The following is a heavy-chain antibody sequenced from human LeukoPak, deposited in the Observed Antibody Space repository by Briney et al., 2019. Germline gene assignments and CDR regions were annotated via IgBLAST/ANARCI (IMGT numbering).Heavy chain of an antibody. CDR1: GGTFSSYA. CDR2: IILIFGTA. J-gene: IGHJ2*01. D-gene: IGHD3-22*01. V-gene: IGHV1-69*05. CDR3: ARDPRRYYDSSGYYSGWYFDL. Sequence: SVKVSCKASGGTFSSYAISWVRQAPGQGLEWMGGIILIFGTANYAQKFQGRVTITTDESTSTAYMELSSLRSEDTAVYYCARDPRRYYDSSGYYSGWYFDLWGRGTLVTVSS.